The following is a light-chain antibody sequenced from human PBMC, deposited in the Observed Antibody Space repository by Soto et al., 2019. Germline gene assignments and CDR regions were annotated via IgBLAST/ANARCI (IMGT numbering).Light chain of an antibody. CDR2: AAS. V-gene: IGKV1-27*01. J-gene: IGKJ4*01. Sequence: DIQMTQSPSSLSASVGDRVTITCRASQGISNYLAWYQQKPGKVPKLLIYAASTLQSGVPSRFSGSGSGTDFTLTISSLQPEDVATCYCPKHNSALSLTFGGGTKVEIK. CDR3: PKHNSALSLT. CDR1: QGISNY.